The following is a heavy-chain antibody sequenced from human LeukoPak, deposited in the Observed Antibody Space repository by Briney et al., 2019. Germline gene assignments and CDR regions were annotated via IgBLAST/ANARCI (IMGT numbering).Heavy chain of an antibody. CDR2: INQNGSDK. Sequence: PGGSLRLSCAASGFTFSSYWMNWVRQAPGQGLEWVANINQNGSDKYYVDSVKGRFTISRDNAKNSLYLQMNSLRAEDTAVYYCARGGASYYCYYMDVWGNGTTVTVSS. V-gene: IGHV3-7*01. D-gene: IGHD1-26*01. CDR3: ARGGASYYCYYMDV. CDR1: GFTFSSYW. J-gene: IGHJ6*03.